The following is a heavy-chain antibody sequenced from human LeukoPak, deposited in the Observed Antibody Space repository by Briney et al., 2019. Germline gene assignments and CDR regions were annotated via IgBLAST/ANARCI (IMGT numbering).Heavy chain of an antibody. CDR1: GYTPTNFD. Sequence: GASVKVSCKASGYTPTNFDINWVRQVTGQGLEWMGWINPNSGGTNYAQKFQGWVTMTRDTSISTAYMELSRLRSDDTAVYYCAREKIGLRYFDWCSPDAFDIWGQGTMVTVSS. CDR2: INPNSGGT. V-gene: IGHV1-2*04. J-gene: IGHJ3*02. CDR3: AREKIGLRYFDWCSPDAFDI. D-gene: IGHD3-9*01.